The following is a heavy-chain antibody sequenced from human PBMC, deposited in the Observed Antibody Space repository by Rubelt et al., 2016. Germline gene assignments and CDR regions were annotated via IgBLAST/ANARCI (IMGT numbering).Heavy chain of an antibody. J-gene: IGHJ6*02. Sequence: FTVSGGSISSSSYYWGWIRQPPGKGLEWIGSIYYSGSTYYNPSLKSRVTISVDTSKNQFSLKLSSVTAADTAVYYCARASGSYFYYYYYGMDVWGQGTTVTVSS. V-gene: IGHV4-39*07. D-gene: IGHD1-26*01. CDR1: GGSISSSSYY. CDR2: IYYSGST. CDR3: ARASGSYFYYYYYGMDV.